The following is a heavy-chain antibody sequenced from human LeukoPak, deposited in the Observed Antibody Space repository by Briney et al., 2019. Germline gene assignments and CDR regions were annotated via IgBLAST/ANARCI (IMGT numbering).Heavy chain of an antibody. J-gene: IGHJ4*02. D-gene: IGHD2-2*01. V-gene: IGHV3-21*01. CDR3: ARDIVVVPAAIQYFDY. CDR1: GFTFSSYS. Sequence: PGGSLRLSCAASGFTFSSYSMNWVRQAPGKGLEWVSSISSSSSYIYYADSVKGRFTISRGNAKNSLYLQMNSLRAEDTAVYYCARDIVVVPAAIQYFDYRGQGTLVTVSS. CDR2: ISSSSSYI.